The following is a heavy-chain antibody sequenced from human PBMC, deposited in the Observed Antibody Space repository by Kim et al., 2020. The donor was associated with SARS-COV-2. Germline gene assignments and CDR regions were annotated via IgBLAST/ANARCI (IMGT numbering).Heavy chain of an antibody. CDR2: INAGNGNT. D-gene: IGHD2-2*01. V-gene: IGHV1-3*01. CDR3: ARVWSVVPAAADY. Sequence: ASVKVSCKASGYTFTSYAMHWVRQAPGQRLEWMGWINAGNGNTKYSQKFQGRVTITRDTSASTAYMELSSLRSEDTAVYYCARVWSVVPAAADYWGQGTLVTVSS. CDR1: GYTFTSYA. J-gene: IGHJ4*02.